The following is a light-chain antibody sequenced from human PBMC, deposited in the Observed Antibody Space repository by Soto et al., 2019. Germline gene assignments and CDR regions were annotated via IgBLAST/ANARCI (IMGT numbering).Light chain of an antibody. CDR3: QQYYSTPWT. CDR2: WAS. V-gene: IGKV4-1*01. Sequence: DIVMTQSPDSLAVSLGERATINCKSSQSVLYSSDNNNYLAWYQQKPGQPPKLLIYWASTRESGVPDRFSGSGSGTDFTLTISSLQAEDVAVYYCQQYYSTPWTFGQGTK. J-gene: IGKJ1*01. CDR1: QSVLYSSDNNNY.